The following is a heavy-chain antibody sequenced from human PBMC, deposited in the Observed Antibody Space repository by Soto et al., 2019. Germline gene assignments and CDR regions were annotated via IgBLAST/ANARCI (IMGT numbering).Heavy chain of an antibody. J-gene: IGHJ4*02. CDR1: GGTFSSYA. V-gene: IGHV1-69*13. CDR3: AIRDGYNPLFDY. Sequence: ASVKVSCKASGGTFSSYAISWVRQAPGQGLEWMGGIIPIFGTANYAQKFQGRVTITADESTSTAYMELSSLRSEDTAVYYCAIRDGYNPLFDYWGQGTLVTVSS. CDR2: IIPIFGTA. D-gene: IGHD5-12*01.